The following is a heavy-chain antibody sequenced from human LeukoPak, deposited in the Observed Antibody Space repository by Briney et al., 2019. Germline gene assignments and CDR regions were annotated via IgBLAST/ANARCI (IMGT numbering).Heavy chain of an antibody. CDR1: LGSLSRCGYY. CDR3: ARHSAHPAARTPHAFDL. D-gene: IGHD6-25*01. CDR2: VQCSGWT. Sequence: PSESLSLTCSVSLGSLSRCGYYWGWIRQPPGRGLEWIGSVQCSGWTYYSTPLKSRVTISVDTSKKHLYAKMGSVTAADTAVYYCARHSAHPAARTPHAFDLRGQGTMVHVFS. J-gene: IGHJ3*01. V-gene: IGHV4-39*01.